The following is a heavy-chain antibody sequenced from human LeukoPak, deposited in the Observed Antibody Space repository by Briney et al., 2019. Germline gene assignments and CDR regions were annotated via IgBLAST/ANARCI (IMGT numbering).Heavy chain of an antibody. V-gene: IGHV1-3*01. CDR3: ARDRVCYDILTGYYLRGAYLDY. CDR2: INAGNGNT. D-gene: IGHD3-9*01. CDR1: GYTFTSYA. Sequence: ASVKVSCKASGYTFTSYAMHWVRQAPGQRLEWMGWINAGNGNTKYSQKFQGRVTITRDTSASTAYMELSSLRSEDTAVYYCARDRVCYDILTGYYLRGAYLDYWGQGTLVTVSS. J-gene: IGHJ4*02.